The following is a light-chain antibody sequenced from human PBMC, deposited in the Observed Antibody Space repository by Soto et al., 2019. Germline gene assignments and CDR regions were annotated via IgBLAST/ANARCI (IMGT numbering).Light chain of an antibody. CDR1: SSDVGGYNY. CDR3: SSYTRSSTLVV. Sequence: SVLTQPASVSGSPGQSITISCTGTSSDVGGYNYVSWYQQHPGKAPKLMIYDVSNRPSGVSNRFSGSKSGNTASLTISGLQAEDEADYYCSSYTRSSTLVVFGGWTKLTVL. V-gene: IGLV2-14*01. CDR2: DVS. J-gene: IGLJ2*01.